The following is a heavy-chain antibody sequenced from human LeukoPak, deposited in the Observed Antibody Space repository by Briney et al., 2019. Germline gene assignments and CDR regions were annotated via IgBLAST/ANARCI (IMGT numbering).Heavy chain of an antibody. CDR2: IYPGDSDT. CDR3: ARARYCSGGSCYAEY. Sequence: GESLKISCKGSGYSFTTYWIGWVRQMPGKGLEWMGIIYPGDSDTRYSPSFQGQVTISADKSISIAYLQWSSLKASDTAMYYCARARYCSGGSCYAEYWGQGTLVTVSS. CDR1: GYSFTTYW. J-gene: IGHJ4*02. V-gene: IGHV5-51*01. D-gene: IGHD2-15*01.